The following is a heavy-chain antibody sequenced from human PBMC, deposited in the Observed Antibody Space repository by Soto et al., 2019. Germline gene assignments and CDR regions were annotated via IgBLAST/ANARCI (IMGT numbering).Heavy chain of an antibody. CDR3: QPDIFAHVDALDN. CDR2: ISGYSANT. J-gene: IGHJ3*02. V-gene: IGHV1-18*01. Sequence: QAQVAQSGAEVKEPGASVKVSCKASGYNIYSFHFNWVRQAPGQGLEWMGWISGYSANTKYAPKYQGRVSMTIDTYTTTAHMQLRSQRSDDTSIDYDQPDIFAHVDALDNWGQGKKVTVSS. CDR1: GYNIYSFH.